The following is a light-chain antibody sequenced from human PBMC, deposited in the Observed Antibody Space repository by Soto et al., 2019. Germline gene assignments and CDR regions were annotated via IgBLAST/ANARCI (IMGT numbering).Light chain of an antibody. CDR1: QSVSSSY. Sequence: EIVLTQSPGTLSLSPGERATLSCRASQSVSSSYLAWYQQKPGRAPRLLIDGASSRATGIPDRFSGSGSGTDFTLTISRLEPEDLAVYYCQQYGSLVTFGQGTKVDIK. J-gene: IGKJ1*01. CDR2: GAS. CDR3: QQYGSLVT. V-gene: IGKV3-20*01.